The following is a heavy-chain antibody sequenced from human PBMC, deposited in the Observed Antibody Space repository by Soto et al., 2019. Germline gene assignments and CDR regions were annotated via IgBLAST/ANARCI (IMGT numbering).Heavy chain of an antibody. CDR3: ARGRYGDY. J-gene: IGHJ4*02. D-gene: IGHD1-1*01. Sequence: QVHLVQSGAEVKKPGASVKVSCKGSGYAFTTYGITWVRQAPGQGLEWMGWISAHSGNTNYAQKLQGRVTVTRDTSTSTAYMELRSLRSDDTAVYYCARGRYGDYWGQGALVTVS. CDR2: ISAHSGNT. CDR1: GYAFTTYG. V-gene: IGHV1-18*01.